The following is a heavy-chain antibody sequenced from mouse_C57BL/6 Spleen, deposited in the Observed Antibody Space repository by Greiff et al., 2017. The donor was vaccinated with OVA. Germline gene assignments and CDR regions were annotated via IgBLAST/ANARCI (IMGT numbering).Heavy chain of an antibody. D-gene: IGHD2-4*01. CDR3: ARSVYYDYDGDFDY. J-gene: IGHJ2*01. CDR2: IHPSSGST. V-gene: IGHV1-64*01. CDR1: GYTFTSYW. Sequence: QVQLQQPGAELVKPGASVKLSCKASGYTFTSYWMHWVKQRPGQGLEWIGMIHPSSGSTNYNEKFKSKATLTVDKSSSTAYMQLSSLTSEDSAVYYGARSVYYDYDGDFDYWGQGTTLTVSS.